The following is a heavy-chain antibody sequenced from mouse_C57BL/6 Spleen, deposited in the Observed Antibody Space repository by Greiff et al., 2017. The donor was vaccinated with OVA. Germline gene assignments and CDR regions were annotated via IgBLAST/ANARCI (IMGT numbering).Heavy chain of an antibody. CDR1: GFTFSSYA. Sequence: EVKLQESGEGLVKPGGSLKLSCAASGFTFSSYAMSWVRQTPEKRLEWVAYISSGGDYIYYADTVKGRFTISRDNARNTLYLQMSSLKSEDTAMYYCTREGYGSSYVAWFAYWGQGTLVTVSA. D-gene: IGHD1-1*01. CDR3: TREGYGSSYVAWFAY. CDR2: ISSGGDYI. V-gene: IGHV5-9-1*02. J-gene: IGHJ3*01.